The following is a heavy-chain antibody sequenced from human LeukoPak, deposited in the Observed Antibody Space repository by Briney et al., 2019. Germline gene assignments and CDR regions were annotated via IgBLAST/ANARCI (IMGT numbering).Heavy chain of an antibody. D-gene: IGHD3-9*01. CDR1: GFTFTFG. CDR3: ARGRWVDIVTHGFDY. Sequence: PGGSLRLSCSVSGFTFTFGMHWVRQAPGKGLEYVSATSSNGQSTYYADSVKGRFTISRDNSENTVYLQMGSLRAEDMAVYYCARGRWVDIVTHGFDYWGQGSLVTVSS. J-gene: IGHJ4*02. V-gene: IGHV3-64*02. CDR2: TSSNGQST.